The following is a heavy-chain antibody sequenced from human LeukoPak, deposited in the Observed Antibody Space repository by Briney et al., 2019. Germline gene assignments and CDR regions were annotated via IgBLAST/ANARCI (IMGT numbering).Heavy chain of an antibody. J-gene: IGHJ5*02. CDR3: TRGDRGDWFDP. D-gene: IGHD2-15*01. CDR1: GGSISSGSYY. V-gene: IGHV4-61*02. CDR2: IYTSGST. Sequence: SSETLSLTCSVSGGSISSGSYYWSWIRQPAGKGLEWIGRIYTSGSTNYNPSLKSRVTISVDTSKNQFSLKLSSVTAADTAVYYCTRGDRGDWFDPWGQGTLVTVSS.